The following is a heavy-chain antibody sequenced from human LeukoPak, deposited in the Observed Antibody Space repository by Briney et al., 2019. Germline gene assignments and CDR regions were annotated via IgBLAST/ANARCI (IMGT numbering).Heavy chain of an antibody. V-gene: IGHV4-61*02. D-gene: IGHD3-22*01. CDR3: ARVTAGGYYNC. J-gene: IGHJ4*02. CDR2: IYTTGST. CDR1: GASVSSGTYY. Sequence: SETLSLTGTVAGASVSSGTYYWTWIRQPAGKGLEWIGRIYTTGSTNYNPSLKSRVPMSTETSKKQLSLKLSSVTAADTAVYYCARVTAGGYYNCWGQRTLVTVSS.